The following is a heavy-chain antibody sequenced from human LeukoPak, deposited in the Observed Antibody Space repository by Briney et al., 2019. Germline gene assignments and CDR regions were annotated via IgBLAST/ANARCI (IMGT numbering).Heavy chain of an antibody. J-gene: IGHJ4*02. CDR2: IIPILGIA. V-gene: IGHV1-69*04. CDR1: GGTFSSYA. CDR3: ARTLIHDYGDYGTLDY. Sequence: SVKVSCKASGGTFSSYAISWVRQALGQGLEWMGRIIPILGIANYAQKFQGRVTITADKSTSTAYMELSSLRSEDTAVYYCARTLIHDYGDYGTLDYWGRGTLVTVSS. D-gene: IGHD4-17*01.